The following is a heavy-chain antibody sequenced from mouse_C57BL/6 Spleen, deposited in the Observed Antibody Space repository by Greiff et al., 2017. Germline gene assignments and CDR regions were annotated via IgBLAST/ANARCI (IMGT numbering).Heavy chain of an antibody. D-gene: IGHD1-1*01. CDR1: GYSFTGYY. CDR3: ARELRAMDD. V-gene: IGHV1-42*01. J-gene: IGHJ4*01. Sequence: EVQLQQSGPELVKPGASVKISCKASGYSFTGYYMNWVKQSPEKSLEWIGEINPSTGGTTYNQKFKAKATLTVDKSSSTAYMQLKSLTSEDSAVYYCARELRAMDDWGQGTSVTVSS. CDR2: INPSTGGT.